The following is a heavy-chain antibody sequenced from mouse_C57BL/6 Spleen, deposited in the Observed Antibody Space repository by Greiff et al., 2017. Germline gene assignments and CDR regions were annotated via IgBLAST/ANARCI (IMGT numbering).Heavy chain of an antibody. J-gene: IGHJ2*01. V-gene: IGHV5-6*01. Sequence: EVQLQQSGGDLVKPGGSLKLSCAASGFTFSSYGMSWVRQTPDKRLEWVATISSGGSYTDYTDSVKGRFTISRDNAKNTLYLQMSSLKSEDTAMYYCARHGTIVTTSYYFDYWGQGTTLTVSS. CDR3: ARHGTIVTTSYYFDY. CDR2: ISSGGSYT. CDR1: GFTFSSYG. D-gene: IGHD2-5*01.